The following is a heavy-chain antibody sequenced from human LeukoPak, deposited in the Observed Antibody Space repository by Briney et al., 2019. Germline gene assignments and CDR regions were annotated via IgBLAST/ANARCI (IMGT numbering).Heavy chain of an antibody. V-gene: IGHV3-21*01. CDR1: GFTFSSYT. Sequence: GGSLRLSCDVSGFTFSSYTMNWVRQAPGKGLEWVASISGGGYSIYYADSLRGRFTISRDNAKSSLFLQLTSLSVDDTAVYFCARENTIVRGVIVGSPYFDQWDQGTPVTVSS. J-gene: IGHJ4*02. CDR3: ARENTIVRGVIVGSPYFDQ. D-gene: IGHD3-10*01. CDR2: ISGGGYSI.